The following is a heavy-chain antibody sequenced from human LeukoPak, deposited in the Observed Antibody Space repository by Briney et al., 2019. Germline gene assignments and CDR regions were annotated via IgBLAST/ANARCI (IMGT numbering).Heavy chain of an antibody. Sequence: PGGSLRLSCAASGFTFSSYGMQWVRQAPGKGLEWVAVIWYDGSNKYYTDSVKGRFTISRDNSKNTLYLQMNSLRAEDTAVYYCARADDSSGLGFQHWGQGTLVTVSS. V-gene: IGHV3-33*01. J-gene: IGHJ1*01. CDR1: GFTFSSYG. CDR3: ARADDSSGLGFQH. CDR2: IWYDGSNK. D-gene: IGHD3-22*01.